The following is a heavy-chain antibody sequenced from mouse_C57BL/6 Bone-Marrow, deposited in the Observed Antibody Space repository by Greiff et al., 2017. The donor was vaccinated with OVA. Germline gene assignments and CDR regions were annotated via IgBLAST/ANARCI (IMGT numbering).Heavy chain of an antibody. CDR3: ARVGYYYGNFFAY. V-gene: IGHV1-50*01. CDR2: IDPSDSST. CDR1: GYTFTSYW. J-gene: IGHJ3*01. Sequence: VQLQQPGAELVKPGASVKLSCKASGYTFTSYWMQWVKQRPGPGLEWIGEIDPSDSSTNYNQKFKGKATLTVDTSSSTAYMQLSSLTSEDSAVYYCARVGYYYGNFFAYWGQGTLVTVSA. D-gene: IGHD1-1*01.